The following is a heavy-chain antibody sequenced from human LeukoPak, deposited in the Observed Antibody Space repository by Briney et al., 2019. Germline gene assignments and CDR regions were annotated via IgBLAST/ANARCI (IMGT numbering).Heavy chain of an antibody. V-gene: IGHV5-51*01. D-gene: IGHD3-3*01. Sequence: GESLKISCKGSGYSFTSYWIGWVRQMPGKGLEWMGIIYPGDSDTRYSPPFQGQVTISADKSISTAYLQWSSLKASDTAMYYCARHRGRDFWSGYYPTQDAFDIWGQGTMVTVSS. CDR3: ARHRGRDFWSGYYPTQDAFDI. J-gene: IGHJ3*02. CDR2: IYPGDSDT. CDR1: GYSFTSYW.